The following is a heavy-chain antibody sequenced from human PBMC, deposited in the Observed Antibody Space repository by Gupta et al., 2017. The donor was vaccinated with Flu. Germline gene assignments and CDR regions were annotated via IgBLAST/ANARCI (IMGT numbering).Heavy chain of an antibody. CDR1: GFSFSDYG. D-gene: IGHD5-18*01. J-gene: IGHJ2*01. Sequence: VELEESGGGVVQPERSLRLSCAASGFSFSDYGMNWVRQTPGKGLELLAVISFDGSSLFYADSVRGRFTISRDNSKDTVYLQLNTARVEDTALYYCARSAMVAGNNWFFDLWGRGTLVTVSS. V-gene: IGHV3-33*08. CDR2: ISFDGSSL. CDR3: ARSAMVAGNNWFFDL.